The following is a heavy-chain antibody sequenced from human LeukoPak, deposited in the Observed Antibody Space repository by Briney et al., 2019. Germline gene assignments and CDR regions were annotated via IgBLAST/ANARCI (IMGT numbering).Heavy chain of an antibody. V-gene: IGHV3-23*01. D-gene: IGHD1-26*01. J-gene: IGHJ3*02. CDR3: AKDLRSSGSYFTHDAFDI. Sequence: GGSLRLSCAASGFTFSSYAMSWVRQAPGKGLEWVSAISGSGGSTYYADSVKGRFTISRDNSKNTLYLQMNSLRAEDTAVYYCAKDLRSSGSYFTHDAFDIWGQGTMVTVS. CDR1: GFTFSSYA. CDR2: ISGSGGST.